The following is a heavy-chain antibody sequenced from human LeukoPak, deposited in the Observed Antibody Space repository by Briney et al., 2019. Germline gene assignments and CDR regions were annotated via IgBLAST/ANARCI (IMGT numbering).Heavy chain of an antibody. V-gene: IGHV6-1*01. Sequence: SQTLSLTCAISGDSVSSKSVSWNWIRPSPSRGLEYLGRTRYRSTWNTFYSSSVQGRVTINADTSRNQVSLRLNSVTPEDTALYYCVRDFNWAFDYWGQGTLVTVSS. CDR3: VRDFNWAFDY. D-gene: IGHD7-27*01. CDR1: GDSVSSKSVS. J-gene: IGHJ4*02. CDR2: TRYRSTWNT.